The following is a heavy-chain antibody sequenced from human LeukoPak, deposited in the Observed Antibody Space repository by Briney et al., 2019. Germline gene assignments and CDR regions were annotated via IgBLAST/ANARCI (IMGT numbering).Heavy chain of an antibody. CDR2: IYSGGST. CDR3: ARDASSTSFYGMDV. D-gene: IGHD2-2*01. CDR1: GFTVSSNY. J-gene: IGHJ6*02. Sequence: TGGSLRLSCAASGFTVSSNYMSWVRQAPGKGLEWVSVIYSGGSTYYADSVKGRFTISRDNSKNTLYLQMNSLRAEDTAVYYCARDASSTSFYGMDVWGQGTTVTVS. V-gene: IGHV3-53*01.